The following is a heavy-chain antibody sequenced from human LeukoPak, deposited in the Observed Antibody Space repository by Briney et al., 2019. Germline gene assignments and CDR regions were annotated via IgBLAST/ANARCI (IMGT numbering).Heavy chain of an antibody. CDR3: AREYNSRATFDY. CDR1: ASGVSFTSHS. J-gene: IGHJ4*02. Sequence: GGSLRLSCAASASGVSFTSHSMNWVRQAPGKGLEWLSYISSSGSYIFCAASVEGRFTVTRDNARNSLYLQMNRLRAEDTAIYYCAREYNSRATFDYWGQGTLVTVSS. D-gene: IGHD1-20*01. CDR2: ISSSGSYI. V-gene: IGHV3-21*05.